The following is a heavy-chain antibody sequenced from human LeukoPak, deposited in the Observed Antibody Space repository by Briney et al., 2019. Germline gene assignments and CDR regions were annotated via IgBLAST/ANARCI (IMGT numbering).Heavy chain of an antibody. CDR1: RYTFTTYA. Sequence: VASVTVSCKASRYTFTTYAMNWVRQAPGQGLEWMGWINTDTGNPTYAQGFTGRFVFSLDTSVSTAYLQISSLKAEDTAVYYCARGTYGGNSGDTFDIWGQGTMVTVSS. V-gene: IGHV7-4-1*02. D-gene: IGHD4-23*01. J-gene: IGHJ3*02. CDR3: ARGTYGGNSGDTFDI. CDR2: INTDTGNP.